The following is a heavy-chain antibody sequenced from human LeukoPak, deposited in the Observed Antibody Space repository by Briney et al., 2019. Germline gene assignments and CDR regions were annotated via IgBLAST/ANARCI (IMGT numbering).Heavy chain of an antibody. CDR1: EFTFSSYE. CDR2: ISSIGTTV. CDR3: ARDDGFYSASGIYQNYFDH. V-gene: IGHV3-48*03. Sequence: GGSLRLSCTAFEFTFSSYEMNWVRQAPGKGLEWISYISSIGTTVHYAESVKGRFTISRDNDKKSLYLQMNSLRGEDTAVYYCARDDGFYSASGIYQNYFDHWGQGILVTVSP. D-gene: IGHD3-10*01. J-gene: IGHJ4*02.